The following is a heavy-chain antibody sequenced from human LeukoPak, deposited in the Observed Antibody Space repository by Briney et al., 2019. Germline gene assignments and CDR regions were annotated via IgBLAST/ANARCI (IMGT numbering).Heavy chain of an antibody. Sequence: SETLSLTCTVSGASISSGDYYWSWIRQPPGKGLEWIGYIYYSGSTYYNPSLKSRVTISVDTSKNQFSLKLSSVTAADTAVYYCARASRITIFGVVRVSAFDYWGQGTLVTVSS. D-gene: IGHD3-3*01. CDR2: IYYSGST. CDR3: ARASRITIFGVVRVSAFDY. CDR1: GASISSGDYY. J-gene: IGHJ4*02. V-gene: IGHV4-30-4*08.